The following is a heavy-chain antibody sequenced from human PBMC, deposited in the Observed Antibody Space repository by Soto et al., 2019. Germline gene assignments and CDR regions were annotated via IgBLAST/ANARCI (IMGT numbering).Heavy chain of an antibody. V-gene: IGHV4-39*01. D-gene: IGHD2-2*01. Sequence: PPDNLSLTSTLSGGPITGSSYHRACVRLSPGKGLEWIASIYYSGDTYYSPCPSLKSRVIISVDTAKNQFSLKVNSMTAADTAVYYCARWDSGVNCISTTCYATFDYWGQG. CDR3: ARWDSGVNCISTTCYATFDY. CDR2: IYYSGDT. J-gene: IGHJ4*02. CDR1: GGPITGSSYH.